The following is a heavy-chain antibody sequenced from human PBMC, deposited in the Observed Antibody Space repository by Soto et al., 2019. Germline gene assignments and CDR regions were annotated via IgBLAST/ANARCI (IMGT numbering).Heavy chain of an antibody. D-gene: IGHD6-19*01. Sequence: EVQLLESGGGVVQPGGSLRISCVASGFNFKKFAMSWVRQAPGEGLEWVSGISCCGGSTSYADSVKGRFSIARDDYTNTLSLQMNNLRVEDTAQYYCAKADGEQWLLPHLDKWGQGTLVTVS. CDR2: ISCCGGST. CDR1: GFNFKKFA. CDR3: AKADGEQWLLPHLDK. V-gene: IGHV3-23*01. J-gene: IGHJ4*02.